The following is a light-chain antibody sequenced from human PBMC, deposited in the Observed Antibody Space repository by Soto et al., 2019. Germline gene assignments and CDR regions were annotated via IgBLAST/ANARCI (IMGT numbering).Light chain of an antibody. Sequence: QSALTQPASVSGSPGQSIAISCTGNSSDVGGYNYVSWYQQHPGKAPKLMIYDVTNRPSGVSDRFSGSKSGTTASLTISGLQAEDEADYYFCSFTTTRTDGFGTGTKVTVL. CDR1: SSDVGGYNY. V-gene: IGLV2-14*01. CDR2: DVT. J-gene: IGLJ1*01. CDR3: CSFTTTRTDG.